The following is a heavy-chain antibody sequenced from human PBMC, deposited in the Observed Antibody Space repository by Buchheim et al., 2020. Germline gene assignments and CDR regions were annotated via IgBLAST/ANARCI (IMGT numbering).Heavy chain of an antibody. CDR1: GFTVSSNY. V-gene: IGHV3-66*01. D-gene: IGHD3-3*01. CDR3: ARDSGPAGYYDFWSGYWSLDY. J-gene: IGHJ4*02. CDR2: IYSGGST. Sequence: EVQLVESGGGLVQPGGSLRLSCAASGFTVSSNYMSWVRQAPGKGLEWVSVIYSGGSTYYADPVKGRFTISRDNSKHTLDLQMNSLRAEDTAVYYCARDSGPAGYYDFWSGYWSLDYWGQGTL.